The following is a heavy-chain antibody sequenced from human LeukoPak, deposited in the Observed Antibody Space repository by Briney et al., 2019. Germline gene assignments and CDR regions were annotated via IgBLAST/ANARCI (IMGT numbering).Heavy chain of an antibody. CDR1: GYTFTGYH. J-gene: IGHJ4*02. Sequence: GASVKVSCKASGYTFTGYHIHWVRQAPGQGLEWMGRISPNTGGTDYAQKFQDRITVTRVSSISTAYMELRRLRSDDTAVYYCAREGRDGYNYEFDYWGQGTLVTVSS. V-gene: IGHV1-2*06. D-gene: IGHD5-24*01. CDR3: AREGRDGYNYEFDY. CDR2: ISPNTGGT.